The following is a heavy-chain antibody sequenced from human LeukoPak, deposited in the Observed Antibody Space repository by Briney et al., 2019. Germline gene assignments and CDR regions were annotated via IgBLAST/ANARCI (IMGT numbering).Heavy chain of an antibody. Sequence: KPGGSLRLSCAASGFTFHDYAMHWVRHAPGKGLEWVSGIRWNSGGIAYADSVKGRFTISRDNAKNSLYLQMNSLRAEDTALYYCANGDDSSGYYYSWTYWGQGTLVTVSS. CDR3: ANGDDSSGYYYSWTY. V-gene: IGHV3-9*01. CDR1: GFTFHDYA. CDR2: IRWNSGGI. D-gene: IGHD3-22*01. J-gene: IGHJ4*02.